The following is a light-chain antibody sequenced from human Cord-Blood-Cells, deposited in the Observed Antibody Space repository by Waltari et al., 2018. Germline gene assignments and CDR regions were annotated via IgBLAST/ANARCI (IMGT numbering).Light chain of an antibody. CDR2: GAS. CDR3: QQYNNWPPFT. J-gene: IGKJ3*01. V-gene: IGKV3-15*01. CDR1: QSVSSN. Sequence: EIVMTQSPATLSVSPGERATLSCRASQSVSSNLAWYQQKPGQAPRLLIYGASTXXXXXXXXXSGSGSGTEFTLTISSLQSEDFAVYYCQQYNNWPPFTFGPGTKVDIK.